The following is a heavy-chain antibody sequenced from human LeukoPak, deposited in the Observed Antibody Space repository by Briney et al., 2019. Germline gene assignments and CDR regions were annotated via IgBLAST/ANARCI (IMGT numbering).Heavy chain of an antibody. D-gene: IGHD6-6*01. V-gene: IGHV4-31*03. CDR1: GGSISSGGYY. Sequence: SETLSLTCTVSGGSISSGGYYWSWIRQHPGKGLEWIGYIYYSGSTYYNPSLKSRVTISVDTSKNQFFLKLSSVTAADTAVYYCARSIAARRGGYFDYWGQGTLVTVSS. CDR3: ARSIAARRGGYFDY. J-gene: IGHJ4*02. CDR2: IYYSGST.